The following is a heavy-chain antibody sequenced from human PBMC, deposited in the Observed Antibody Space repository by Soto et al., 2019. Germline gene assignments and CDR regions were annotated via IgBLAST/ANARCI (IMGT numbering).Heavy chain of an antibody. V-gene: IGHV1-2*02. CDR3: ARGEMIEKGIYWYFDL. CDR2: INPNSGGS. D-gene: IGHD3-16*01. Sequence: ASVKVSCKASGYTFTGYYIQWVRQAPGQGLEWMGWINPNSGGSNFAQKFQGRVTMTRDRSISTVYMELSTLRSDDTAVYYCARGEMIEKGIYWYFDLWGRGTLVTVFS. J-gene: IGHJ2*01. CDR1: GYTFTGYY.